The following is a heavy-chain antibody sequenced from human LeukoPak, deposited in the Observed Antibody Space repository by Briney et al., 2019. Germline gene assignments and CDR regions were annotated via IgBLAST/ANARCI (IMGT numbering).Heavy chain of an antibody. CDR2: FDPEDGET. J-gene: IGHJ4*02. V-gene: IGHV1-24*01. D-gene: IGHD6-13*01. CDR1: GYTLTELS. Sequence: ASVKVSCKVSGYTLTELSMHWVRQAPGKGLEWMGGFDPEDGETIYAQKLQGRVTMTTDTSTSTAYMELRGLRSDDTAVYYCARDLHAGAAATLGYWGQGTLVTVSS. CDR3: ARDLHAGAAATLGY.